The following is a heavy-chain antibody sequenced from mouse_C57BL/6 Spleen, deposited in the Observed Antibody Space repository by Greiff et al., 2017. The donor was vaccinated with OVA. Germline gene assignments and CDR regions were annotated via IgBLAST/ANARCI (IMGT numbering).Heavy chain of an antibody. CDR2: IYPGSGST. V-gene: IGHV1-55*01. Sequence: QVQLQQPGAELVKPGASVKMSCKASGYTFTSYWITWVKQRPGQGLEWIGDIYPGSGSTNYNEKFKSKATLTVDTSSSTAYMQLSSLTSEDSAVYYCAIYYGYDDAMDDWGKGTSVTASS. J-gene: IGHJ4*01. CDR1: GYTFTSYW. CDR3: AIYYGYDDAMDD. D-gene: IGHD2-2*01.